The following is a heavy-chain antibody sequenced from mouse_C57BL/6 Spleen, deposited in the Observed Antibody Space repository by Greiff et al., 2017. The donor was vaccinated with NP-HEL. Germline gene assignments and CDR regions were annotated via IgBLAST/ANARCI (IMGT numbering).Heavy chain of an antibody. CDR3: TKDGYDEGWYFDV. CDR2: IDPEDGDT. CDR1: GFNIKDYY. Sequence: EVQLQESGAELVRPGASVKLSCTASGFNIKDYYMHWVKQRPEQGLEWIGRIDPEDGDTEYAPKFQGKATMTADTSSNTAYLQLSSLTSEDTAVYYCTKDGYDEGWYFDVWGTGTTVTVSS. J-gene: IGHJ1*03. V-gene: IGHV14-1*01. D-gene: IGHD2-2*01.